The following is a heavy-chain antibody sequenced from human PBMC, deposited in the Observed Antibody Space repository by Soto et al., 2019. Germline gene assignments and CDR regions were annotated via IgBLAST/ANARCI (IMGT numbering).Heavy chain of an antibody. J-gene: IGHJ4*02. CDR1: GFTFSGSA. D-gene: IGHD2-15*01. Sequence: GGSLRLSCAASGFTFSGSAMHWVRQASGKGLEWIGLIRRKVENYATAYGESVKGRFTISRDDSKNTAYLQMNSLKTEDTAVYYCTTSLLLGYCVVGSSCYLAYWGQGTLVTVSS. V-gene: IGHV3-73*01. CDR2: IRRKVENYAT. CDR3: TTSLLLGYCVVGSSCYLAY.